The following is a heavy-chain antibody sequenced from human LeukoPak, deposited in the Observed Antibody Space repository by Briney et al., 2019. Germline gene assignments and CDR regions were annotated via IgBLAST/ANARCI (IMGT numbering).Heavy chain of an antibody. CDR3: AREGGSSRSLEN. J-gene: IGHJ4*02. V-gene: IGHV4-4*07. CDR2: IYASGSS. D-gene: IGHD1-26*01. CDR1: GGSISSSY. Sequence: PSETLSLTCNVSGGSISSSYWSWIRQPAGKGLEWIGRIYASGSSNYNPSLKSRVTMSVDTSKNQFSLNLSSVTAADTAVYYSAREGGSSRSLENWGQGTLVTVSS.